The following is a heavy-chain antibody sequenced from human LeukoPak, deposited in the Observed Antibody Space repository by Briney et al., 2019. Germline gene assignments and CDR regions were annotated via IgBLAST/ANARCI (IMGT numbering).Heavy chain of an antibody. V-gene: IGHV1-2*02. D-gene: IGHD3-10*01. CDR3: ARDLGSGRLYGMDV. CDR1: GYTFTDYY. J-gene: IGHJ6*02. Sequence: ASVRVSCKASGYTFTDYYMHWVRQAPGQGLEWMGWINPNSGGTNFAQKFQGRVTMNRVTSISTAYMELSRLRSEDTAMYYCARDLGSGRLYGMDVWGQGTTVTVSS. CDR2: INPNSGGT.